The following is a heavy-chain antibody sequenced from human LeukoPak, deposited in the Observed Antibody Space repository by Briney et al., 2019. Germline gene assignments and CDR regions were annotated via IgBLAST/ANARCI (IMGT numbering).Heavy chain of an antibody. CDR2: ISGSGATT. CDR1: GFTFSSYA. CDR3: AKGGRYDSSGYPDS. V-gene: IGHV3-23*01. Sequence: GGSLRLSCAASGFTFSSYAMNWVRQAPGKGLEWVSVISGSGATTYYADSVKGRFTISRDNSKKTLFLQMNSLRGEDTAVYYCAKGGRYDSSGYPDSWGQGTLVTVSS. J-gene: IGHJ4*02. D-gene: IGHD3-22*01.